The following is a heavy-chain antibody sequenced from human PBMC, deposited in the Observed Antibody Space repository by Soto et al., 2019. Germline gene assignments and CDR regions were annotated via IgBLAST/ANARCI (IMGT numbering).Heavy chain of an antibody. Sequence: QVPLVQSGAEVKKPGASVKVSCKASGYTFTSYAMHWVRQAPGQRLEWMGGVNAGNGNTKYSQKFQGRVPITRDTSASTAYMELSSLRSEDTAVYYCARGRVVEERAARAKHFDYWGQGTLVTVSS. V-gene: IGHV1-3*01. CDR2: VNAGNGNT. J-gene: IGHJ4*02. D-gene: IGHD6-6*01. CDR1: GYTFTSYA. CDR3: ARGRVVEERAARAKHFDY.